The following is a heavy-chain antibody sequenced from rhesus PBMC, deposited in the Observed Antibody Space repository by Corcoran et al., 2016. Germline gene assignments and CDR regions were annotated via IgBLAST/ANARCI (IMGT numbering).Heavy chain of an antibody. J-gene: IGHJ4*01. V-gene: IGHV4-165*02. CDR2: IGGRRGST. CDR1: VGSISGYY. CDR3: ARKGTVGTPIDY. Sequence: QVQLQESGPGLVKPSETLSLTCAVSVGSISGYYWNLIRHPPVKGLEWIGYIGGRRGSTYYNPSLKSRVTMSTDTSKNQFSLKLSSVTAADTAVYYCARKGTVGTPIDYWGQGVLVTVSS. D-gene: IGHD5-24*01.